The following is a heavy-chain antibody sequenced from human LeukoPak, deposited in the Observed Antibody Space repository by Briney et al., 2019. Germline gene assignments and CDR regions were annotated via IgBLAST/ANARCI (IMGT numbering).Heavy chain of an antibody. D-gene: IGHD6-13*01. CDR2: IYYSGST. CDR1: GGSVSSGSYY. J-gene: IGHJ4*02. CDR3: ARGPIAAAGTDY. Sequence: PSETLSLTCTVSGGSVSSGSYYWRWIRQPPGKGLEWIGYIYYSGSTNYNPSLKSRVTISVDTSKNQFSLKLSSVTAADTAVYYCARGPIAAAGTDYWGQGTLVTVSS. V-gene: IGHV4-61*01.